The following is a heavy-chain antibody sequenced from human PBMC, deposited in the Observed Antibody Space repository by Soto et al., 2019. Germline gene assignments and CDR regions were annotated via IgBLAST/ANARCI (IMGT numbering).Heavy chain of an antibody. CDR2: IYYSGNT. CDR1: GGSISRGGYY. Sequence: SETLSLTCSVSGGSISRGGYYWSWIRQHPGRGLEWIGYIYYSGNTYYNPSLKSRVTISVDTSKNQFSLKLSAVTATDTAVYYCARGRVGATTDYFDYWGQGTMVTVSS. J-gene: IGHJ4*02. CDR3: ARGRVGATTDYFDY. D-gene: IGHD1-26*01. V-gene: IGHV4-31*03.